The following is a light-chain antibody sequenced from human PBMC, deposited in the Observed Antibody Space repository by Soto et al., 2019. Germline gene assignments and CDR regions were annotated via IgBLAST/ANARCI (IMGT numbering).Light chain of an antibody. Sequence: ILMTQSPSSLSAFVGDRVTITCRASQDIANFLAWYQQKPGKVPKLLIYAASTLQSGVPSRFIGSGSGTDSTLTISGLQPEDVATYYCQKCKVAPFTFGGGTK. CDR2: AAS. CDR1: QDIANF. J-gene: IGKJ4*01. V-gene: IGKV1-27*01. CDR3: QKCKVAPFT.